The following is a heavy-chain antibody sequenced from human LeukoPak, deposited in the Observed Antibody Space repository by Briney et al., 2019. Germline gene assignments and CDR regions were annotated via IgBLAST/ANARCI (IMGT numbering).Heavy chain of an antibody. J-gene: IGHJ4*02. V-gene: IGHV3-7*02. CDR3: AKVAEGGPIDY. D-gene: IGHD3-16*01. Sequence: GGSLRLSCAASGFTFSTYWMTWVRQAPGKGLEWVANMKQDGSEKNYVDSVKGRFTISRDNSKNTLYLQMNSLRAEVTAVYYCAKVAEGGPIDYWGQGTLVTVSS. CDR1: GFTFSTYW. CDR2: MKQDGSEK.